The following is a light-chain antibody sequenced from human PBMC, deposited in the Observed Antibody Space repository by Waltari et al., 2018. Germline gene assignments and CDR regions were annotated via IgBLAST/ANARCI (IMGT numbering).Light chain of an antibody. CDR1: SRDVGSYNL. CDR3: CSYAGSSTYV. Sequence: QSALTQPAPVSGSPGQSITLSCPGTSRDVGSYNLVSWYQQHPGKAPKLMIYEGSKRPSGVSNRFSGSKSGNTASLTISGLQAEDEADYYCCSYAGSSTYVFGTGTKVTVL. J-gene: IGLJ1*01. CDR2: EGS. V-gene: IGLV2-23*01.